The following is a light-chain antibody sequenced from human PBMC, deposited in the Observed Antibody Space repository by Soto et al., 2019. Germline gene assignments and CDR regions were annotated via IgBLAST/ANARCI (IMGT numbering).Light chain of an antibody. CDR3: QKYYSYPWT. V-gene: IGKV1-8*01. Sequence: AIRMTQSPSSFSASTGDRVTITCRASQGISSYLAWYQQKPGKAPKLLIYAASTLQSGVPSRFSGSGSGTDFTLTISCLKSEDFATYYCQKYYSYPWTFGQGTKVEIK. J-gene: IGKJ1*01. CDR2: AAS. CDR1: QGISSY.